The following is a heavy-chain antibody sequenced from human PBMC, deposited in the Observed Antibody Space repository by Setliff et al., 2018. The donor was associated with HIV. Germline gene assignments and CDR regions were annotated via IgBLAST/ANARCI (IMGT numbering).Heavy chain of an antibody. V-gene: IGHV3-53*01. CDR2: IYAGGST. CDR3: ARGRNRNYVVYGMDV. Sequence: GGSLRLSCAASGLTDTYNYMSWVRQAPGKGLEWVSVIYAGGSTYYADSVKGRFTISRDNSKNMLYIQMDSLRAEDTAVYYCARGRNRNYVVYGMDVWGQGTTVTVSS. D-gene: IGHD1-7*01. J-gene: IGHJ6*02. CDR1: GLTDTYNY.